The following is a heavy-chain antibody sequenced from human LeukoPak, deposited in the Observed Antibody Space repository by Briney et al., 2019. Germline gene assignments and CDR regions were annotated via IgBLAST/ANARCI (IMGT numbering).Heavy chain of an antibody. J-gene: IGHJ6*03. CDR2: IYYTGST. CDR3: AGGYSYGSTYYYMDV. V-gene: IGHV4-59*01. CDR1: GGSISDYY. Sequence: SETLSLTCTVSGGSISDYYWSWIRQPPGKGLEWIGYIYYTGSTNYNSSLKSRVTISVDTSKNQFSLKLSSVTAADTAVYYCAGGYSYGSTYYYMDVWGKGTTVTISS. D-gene: IGHD5-18*01.